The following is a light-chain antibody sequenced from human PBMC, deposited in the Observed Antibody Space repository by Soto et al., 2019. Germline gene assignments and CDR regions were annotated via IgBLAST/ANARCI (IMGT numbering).Light chain of an antibody. Sequence: SYELTQPPSVSVSPGQTASITCSGDKLGEKFASWYQQKPGQSPILVIYEDQKRPSGIPARFSGSNSGNTATLTISGTQAMDEADDYCQAWDSSTALVFGGGTKLTVL. CDR2: EDQ. CDR3: QAWDSSTALV. V-gene: IGLV3-1*01. J-gene: IGLJ2*01. CDR1: KLGEKF.